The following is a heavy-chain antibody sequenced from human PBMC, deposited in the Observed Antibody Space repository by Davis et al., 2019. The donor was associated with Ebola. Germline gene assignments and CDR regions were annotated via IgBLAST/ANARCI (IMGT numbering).Heavy chain of an antibody. CDR1: GGSISSSNW. Sequence: MPSETLSLTCNVSGGSISSSNWWSWVRQPPGKGLEWIGEIYHSGSTNYNPSLKSRVTISVDKSKNQFSLKLSSVTAADTAVYYCARHENDFWSGYYLSFWFDPWGQGTLVTVSS. D-gene: IGHD3-3*01. CDR2: IYHSGST. CDR3: ARHENDFWSGYYLSFWFDP. J-gene: IGHJ5*02. V-gene: IGHV4-4*02.